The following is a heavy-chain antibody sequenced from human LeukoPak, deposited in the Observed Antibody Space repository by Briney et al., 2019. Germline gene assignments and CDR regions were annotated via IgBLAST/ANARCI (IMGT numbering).Heavy chain of an antibody. CDR2: YYAGGGGT. D-gene: IGHD5-24*01. CDR1: GFTVTIND. J-gene: IGHJ4*02. CDR3: ARQGPGDATC. V-gene: IGHV3-66*04. Sequence: GGSLRLSCAASGFTVTINDMNWVRQAPGKGLEWVSLYYAGGGGTHHADSVKGRFTASRDLSKNTLYLQMNSLSLEDTAVYYCARQGPGDATCWGQGTLVTVSS.